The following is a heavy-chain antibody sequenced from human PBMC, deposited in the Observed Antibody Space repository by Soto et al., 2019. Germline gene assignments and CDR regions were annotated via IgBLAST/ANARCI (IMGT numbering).Heavy chain of an antibody. CDR1: GFTFDDYA. D-gene: IGHD6-13*01. CDR2: ISWNSGSI. V-gene: IGHV3-9*01. CDR3: AKASRGYRISWTDY. Sequence: EVQLVESGGGLVQPGRSLRLSCAGSGFTFDDYAMHWVREAPGKGLEWVSGISWNSGSIGYADSVKGRFTISRDNAKNSLYLQMNSLRAEDTALYYCAKASRGYRISWTDYGGQGTLVTVSS. J-gene: IGHJ4*02.